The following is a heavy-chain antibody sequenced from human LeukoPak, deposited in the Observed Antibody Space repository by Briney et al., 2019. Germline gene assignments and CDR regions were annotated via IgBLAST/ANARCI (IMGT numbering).Heavy chain of an antibody. V-gene: IGHV3-23*01. D-gene: IGHD2-15*01. Sequence: GGSLRLSCAASGFTFSSSGMNWVRQAPGKGLEWVSTVSGSGSTTHYAESVKGRFTISRDNSKSTLYLQMNSLRAEDTALYYCATSAGWYNYFVMAVWGQGTTVTVSS. J-gene: IGHJ6*02. CDR2: VSGSGSTT. CDR1: GFTFSSSG. CDR3: ATSAGWYNYFVMAV.